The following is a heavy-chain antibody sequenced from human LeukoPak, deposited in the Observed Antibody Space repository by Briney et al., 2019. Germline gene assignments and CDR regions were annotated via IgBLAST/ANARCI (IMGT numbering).Heavy chain of an antibody. J-gene: IGHJ4*02. CDR2: ISTNGGST. CDR1: GFTFSSYA. V-gene: IGHV3-64*01. CDR3: AGGSSWYRGIDY. Sequence: GGSLRPSCAASGFTFSSYAMYWVRQAPGKGLEYVSAISTNGGSTYYANSVKGRFTISRDNSKNTLYLQMGSLRAEDMAVYYCAGGSSWYRGIDYWGQGTLVTVSS. D-gene: IGHD6-13*01.